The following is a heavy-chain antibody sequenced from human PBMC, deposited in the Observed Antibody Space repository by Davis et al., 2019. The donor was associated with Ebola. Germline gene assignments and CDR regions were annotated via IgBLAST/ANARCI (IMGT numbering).Heavy chain of an antibody. V-gene: IGHV4-38-2*01. CDR3: ARNSSGFGHYDH. J-gene: IGHJ5*02. Sequence: PSETLSLTCAVSGSSISSGYYWGWIRQPPGKGLEWIGSIYHSGSTYYNPSLKSRLTLSVDTSRNHFSLDLTSVTSADTAIYYCARNSSGFGHYDHWGQGILITVSS. CDR2: IYHSGST. D-gene: IGHD3-22*01. CDR1: GSSISSGYY.